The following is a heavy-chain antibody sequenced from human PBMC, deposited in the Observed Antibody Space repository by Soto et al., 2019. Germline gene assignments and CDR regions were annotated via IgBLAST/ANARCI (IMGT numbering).Heavy chain of an antibody. CDR1: GGSISSYY. V-gene: IGHV4-4*07. CDR3: ARGARNILTGYYPYYFDY. Sequence: SETLSLTCTVSGGSISSYYWSWIRQPAGKGLEWIGRIYTSGSTNYNPSLKSRVTMSVDTSKNQFSLKLSSVTAADTAVYYCARGARNILTGYYPYYFDYWGQGTLVTGLL. J-gene: IGHJ4*02. CDR2: IYTSGST. D-gene: IGHD3-9*01.